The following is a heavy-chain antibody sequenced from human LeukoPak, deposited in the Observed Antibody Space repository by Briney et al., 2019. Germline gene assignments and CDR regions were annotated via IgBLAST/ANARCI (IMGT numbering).Heavy chain of an antibody. CDR3: AKDYRDAFDI. V-gene: IGHV3-7*01. J-gene: IGHJ3*02. CDR1: GFTFSNYW. Sequence: GGSLRLSCAASGFTFSNYWMSWVRQAPGKGLEWVANIKQDGSEKYYVDSVKGRFTISRDNSKNTLYLQMNSLRAEDTAVYYCAKDYRDAFDIWDQGTMVTVSS. D-gene: IGHD1-26*01. CDR2: IKQDGSEK.